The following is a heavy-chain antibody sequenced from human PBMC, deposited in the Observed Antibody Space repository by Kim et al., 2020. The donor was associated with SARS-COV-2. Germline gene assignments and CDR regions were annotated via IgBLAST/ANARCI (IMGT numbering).Heavy chain of an antibody. CDR3: ATSGASRFLEWSRPPDFSGMDV. Sequence: SVKVSCKASGGTLSKYAISWVRQAPGQGLEWMGGIFPVFGTTNYAQKFQVRVTITADTSTSTAYMELSSLRSDDTALYFCATSGASRFLEWSRPPDFSGMDVWGQGTTVTVSS. J-gene: IGHJ6*02. CDR1: GGTLSKYA. V-gene: IGHV1-69*06. CDR2: IFPVFGTT. D-gene: IGHD3-3*01.